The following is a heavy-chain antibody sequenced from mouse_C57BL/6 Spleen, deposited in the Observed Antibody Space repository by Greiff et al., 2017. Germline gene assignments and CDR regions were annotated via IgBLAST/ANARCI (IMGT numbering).Heavy chain of an antibody. CDR2: IYPSDSET. CDR1: GYTFTSYW. CDR3: AVSYYYGSSYAMDY. V-gene: IGHV1-61*01. D-gene: IGHD1-1*01. J-gene: IGHJ4*01. Sequence: QVQLQQPGAELVRPGSSVKLSCKASGYTFTSYWMDWVKQRPGQGLEWIGNIYPSDSETHYNQKFKDKATLTVDKSSSTAYMQLSSLTSEDSAVYYCAVSYYYGSSYAMDYWGQGTSVTVSS.